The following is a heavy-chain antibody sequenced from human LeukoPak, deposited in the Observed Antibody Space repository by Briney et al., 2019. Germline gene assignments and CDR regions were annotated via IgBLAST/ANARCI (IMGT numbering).Heavy chain of an antibody. CDR2: LIPIFNKT. CDR3: KLYDSSGYALLDAFDI. CDR1: GGTFRNYA. Sequence: GASVKVSCKASGGTFRNYAINWVRQAPGQGLEWMGGLIPIFNKTYYAQKFQGRVTVTADESSSTAYMDLSSLRSEDTAVYYCKLYDSSGYALLDAFDIWGQGTMVTVSS. D-gene: IGHD3-22*01. J-gene: IGHJ3*02. V-gene: IGHV1-69*13.